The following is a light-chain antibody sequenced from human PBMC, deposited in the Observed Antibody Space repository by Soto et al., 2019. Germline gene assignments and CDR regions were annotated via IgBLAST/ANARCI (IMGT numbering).Light chain of an antibody. CDR1: NSDVGGYNF. CDR3: CSYTASDIWV. V-gene: IGLV2-11*01. CDR2: AVS. Sequence: QSALTQPRSVSGSPGQSVTSSCTGTNSDVGGYNFVSWYQQLPGKAPKLMISAVSQRPSGVPDRFSGSKSGNTASLTISGLQADDEADYFCCSYTASDIWVFGGGTQLTVL. J-gene: IGLJ3*02.